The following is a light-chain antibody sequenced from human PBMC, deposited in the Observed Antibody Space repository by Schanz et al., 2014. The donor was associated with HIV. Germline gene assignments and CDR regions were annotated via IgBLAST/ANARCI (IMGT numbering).Light chain of an antibody. CDR1: SSDVGSYNL. CDR3: CSYAGTSTVVV. Sequence: QSALTQPASVSGSPGQSITISCTGTSSDVGSYNLVSWYQQHPGKAPKLMIYEVSKRPSGVSNRFSGSKSGNMASLTFSGLQAEDEADYYCCSYAGTSTVVVFGGGTKLTVL. CDR2: EVS. J-gene: IGLJ2*01. V-gene: IGLV2-23*02.